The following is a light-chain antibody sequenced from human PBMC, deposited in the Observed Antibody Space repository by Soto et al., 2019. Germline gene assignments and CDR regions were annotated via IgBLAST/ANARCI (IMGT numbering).Light chain of an antibody. Sequence: DIQMTQSPSSLSASVGDRVTITCRASQSISSDLNWYQQKPGKAPKLLIYAASSLQSGVPSRFSGSGSGTDSARTISRRQRRGFATDYCQQSYITPPEYTFGQGTKLEIK. J-gene: IGKJ2*01. V-gene: IGKV1-39*01. CDR1: QSISSD. CDR2: AAS. CDR3: QQSYITPPEYT.